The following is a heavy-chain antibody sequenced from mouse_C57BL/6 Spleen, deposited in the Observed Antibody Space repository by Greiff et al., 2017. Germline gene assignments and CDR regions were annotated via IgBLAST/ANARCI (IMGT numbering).Heavy chain of an antibody. CDR1: GYTFTNYW. V-gene: IGHV1-63*01. CDR2: IYPGGGYT. CDR3: ARERDYGYDY. Sequence: QVQLQQSGAELVRPGTSVKMSCKASGYTFTNYWIGWAKQRPGHGLEWIGDIYPGGGYTNYNEKFKGKATLTADKSSSTAYMQFSSLTSEDSAIYYCARERDYGYDYWGQGTTLTGSS. D-gene: IGHD2-2*01. J-gene: IGHJ2*01.